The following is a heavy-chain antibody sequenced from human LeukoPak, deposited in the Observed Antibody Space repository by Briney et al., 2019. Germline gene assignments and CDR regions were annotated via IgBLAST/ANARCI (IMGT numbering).Heavy chain of an antibody. J-gene: IGHJ3*02. CDR1: GGSISSYY. D-gene: IGHD1-26*01. CDR2: IYYSGST. CDR3: ARETRLHSGSYSNDAFDI. V-gene: IGHV4-59*01. Sequence: SETLSLTCTVSGGSISSYYWSWIRQPPGKGLEWIGYIYYSGSTKYNPSLKSRVTISVDTSKNQFSLKLSSVTAADTAVYYCARETRLHSGSYSNDAFDIWGQGTMVTVSS.